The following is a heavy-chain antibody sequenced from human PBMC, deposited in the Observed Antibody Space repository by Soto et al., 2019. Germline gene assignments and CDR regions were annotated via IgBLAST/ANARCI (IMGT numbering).Heavy chain of an antibody. CDR2: ISNDGSEK. J-gene: IGHJ4*02. V-gene: IGHV3-30*18. CDR1: GFTFSTYG. D-gene: IGHD4-17*01. CDR3: AKGAVTTSLYYFDY. Sequence: QVQLVESGGGVVQPGRSLRLSCAASGFTFSTYGIHWVRRAPGKGLEWVAVISNDGSEKYYAGSVKGRFTISRDNSKNTLYLQMNSLRAEDTAVYYCAKGAVTTSLYYFDYWGQGTLVTVSS.